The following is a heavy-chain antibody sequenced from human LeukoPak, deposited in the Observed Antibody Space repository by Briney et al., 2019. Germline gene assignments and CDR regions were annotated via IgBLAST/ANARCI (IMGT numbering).Heavy chain of an antibody. D-gene: IGHD3-3*01. J-gene: IGHJ3*02. CDR1: GYTFTSYD. CDR2: MNPNSGNT. Sequence: ASVKVSCKASGYTFTSYDINWVRQATGQGLEWMGWMNPNSGNTGYAQKFQGRVIITRNTSISTAYMELSSLRSEDTAVYYCARGPDTILYAFDIRGQGTMVTVSS. V-gene: IGHV1-8*03. CDR3: ARGPDTILYAFDI.